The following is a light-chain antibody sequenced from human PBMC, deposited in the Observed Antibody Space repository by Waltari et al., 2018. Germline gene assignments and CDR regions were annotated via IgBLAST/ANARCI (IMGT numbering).Light chain of an antibody. J-gene: IGKJ2*01. CDR3: QQHDNPPFT. Sequence: DIQMTQSPSSLSASVGDTVTITCQANHDISDYLNWYQQKPGKAPNPLISDASHLEAGVPSRFSGSGYGTDCTFTISSLQPEDFATYYCQQHDNPPFTFGQGTKLEIK. CDR1: HDISDY. CDR2: DAS. V-gene: IGKV1-33*01.